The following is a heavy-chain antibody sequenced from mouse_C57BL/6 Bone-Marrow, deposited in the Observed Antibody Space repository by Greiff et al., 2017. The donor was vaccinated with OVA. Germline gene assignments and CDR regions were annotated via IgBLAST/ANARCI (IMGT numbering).Heavy chain of an antibody. CDR2: INPYNGDT. V-gene: IGHV1-20*01. CDR1: GYSFTGYF. CDR3: ARDYGSSYVGAPGFAD. D-gene: IGHD1-1*01. Sequence: VQLQQSGPELVKPGDSVKISCKASGYSFTGYFMNWVMQSHGKSLEWIGRINPYNGDTFYNQKFKGKATLTVDKSSSTDHMELRSLTSEDSAVYYCARDYGSSYVGAPGFADWGQGTLVTVSA. J-gene: IGHJ3*01.